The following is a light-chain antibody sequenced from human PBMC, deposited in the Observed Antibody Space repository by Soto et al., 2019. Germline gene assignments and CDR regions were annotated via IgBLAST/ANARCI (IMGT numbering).Light chain of an antibody. CDR3: RQYNSHSPAWK. CDR2: EAS. CDR1: QTINNW. J-gene: IGKJ1*01. V-gene: IGKV1-5*03. Sequence: DIQMTQSPSTLSASVGDRVTITCRASQTINNWLAWYQQKPGKAPKLLIYEASSLESGVPSRFSGSGSGTDFTLTISSLQPDDFATYYCRQYNSHSPAWKFGQGTTVEIK.